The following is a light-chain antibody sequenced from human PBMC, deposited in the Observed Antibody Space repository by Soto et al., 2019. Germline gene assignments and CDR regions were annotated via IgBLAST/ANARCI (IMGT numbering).Light chain of an antibody. V-gene: IGKV3-20*01. CDR2: GAS. J-gene: IGKJ1*01. CDR3: QVFDGSIWT. CDR1: QSVNSNK. Sequence: EIVLTQSPGTVSLSPGERATLSCRASQSVNSNKLAWYQHKPGQAPRLVIYGASGSATGIPNRFSGSGSGTDFTFTITRLEPEDFAVYYCQVFDGSIWTFGQGTKVEIK.